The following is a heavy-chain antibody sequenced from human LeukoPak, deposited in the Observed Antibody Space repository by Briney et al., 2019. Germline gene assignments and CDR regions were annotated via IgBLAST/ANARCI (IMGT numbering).Heavy chain of an antibody. J-gene: IGHJ4*02. CDR3: ARGHYDVLAASYKWTPDY. D-gene: IGHD3-9*01. CDR2: ITSGGDYI. Sequence: GGSLRLSCAASGFTFNTFNMNWVRQAPGKGLEWVSSITSGGDYIYYADSVKGRFTTSRDNAKNPLSLQLNSLRVEDTAVYCCARGHYDVLAASYKWTPDYWGQGTLVTVSS. CDR1: GFTFNTFN. V-gene: IGHV3-21*01.